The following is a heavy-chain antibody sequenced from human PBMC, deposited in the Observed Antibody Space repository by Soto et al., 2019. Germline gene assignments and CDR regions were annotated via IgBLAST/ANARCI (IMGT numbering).Heavy chain of an antibody. CDR3: ARDRXDYGPFIGDPDHYGMDV. CDR1: GFTFSSYG. D-gene: IGHD4-17*01. J-gene: IGHJ6*02. V-gene: IGHV3-33*01. Sequence: GGSLRLSCAASGFTFSSYGMHWVRQAPGKGLEWVAVIWYDGSNKYYADSVKGRFTISRDNSKNTLYLQMNSLRAEDTAVYYCARDRXDYGPFIGDPDHYGMDVWGQGTTVTVSS. CDR2: IWYDGSNK.